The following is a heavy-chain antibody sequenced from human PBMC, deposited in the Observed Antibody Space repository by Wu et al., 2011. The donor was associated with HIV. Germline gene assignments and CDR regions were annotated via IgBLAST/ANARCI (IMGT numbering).Heavy chain of an antibody. J-gene: IGHJ6*03. D-gene: IGHD2-2*01. V-gene: IGHV1-69*14. CDR2: IIPIFGTP. CDR3: ARSGGPVIVVVPTADQPVPGHYYYMDV. Sequence: QVQLVQSGAEVKKPGSSVKVSCKASGGTFSNYAFSWVRQAPGQGLEWMGGIIPIFGTPNHAQRFQGRVTITADKSTSTAYMELSSLRSEDTAVYYCARSGGPVIVVVPTADQPVPGHYYYMDVWGKGPRSRLL. CDR1: GGTFSNYA.